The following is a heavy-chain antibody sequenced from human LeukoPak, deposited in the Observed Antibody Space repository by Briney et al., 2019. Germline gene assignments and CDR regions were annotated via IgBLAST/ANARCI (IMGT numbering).Heavy chain of an antibody. V-gene: IGHV4-30-4*08. Sequence: PSETLSLTCTVSGGSVGSGTYYWSWIRQPPGEGLEWIGYIYYSGTTYYNPSLKSRVTISVDTSKNQFPLKLSSVTAADTAVYYCARAVQASLQPRFDPWGQGTLVTVSS. J-gene: IGHJ5*02. CDR2: IYYSGTT. CDR1: GGSVGSGTYY. D-gene: IGHD1-1*01. CDR3: ARAVQASLQPRFDP.